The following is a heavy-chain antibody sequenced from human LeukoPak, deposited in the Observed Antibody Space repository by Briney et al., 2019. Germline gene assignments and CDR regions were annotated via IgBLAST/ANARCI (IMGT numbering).Heavy chain of an antibody. V-gene: IGHV3-48*04. CDR2: IGNSGSSI. Sequence: GGSLRLSCAASGFAFTDYGMNWVRQAPGKGLEWLSYIGNSGSSIYYADSVKGRFTISRDNAKNTLYLQMNSLRAEDTAVYYCARGGIGSFDNWGQGTLVTVSS. D-gene: IGHD6-13*01. CDR3: ARGGIGSFDN. J-gene: IGHJ4*02. CDR1: GFAFTDYG.